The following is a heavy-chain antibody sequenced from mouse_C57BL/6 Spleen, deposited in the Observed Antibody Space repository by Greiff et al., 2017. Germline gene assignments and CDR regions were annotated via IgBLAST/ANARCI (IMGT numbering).Heavy chain of an antibody. D-gene: IGHD1-1*02. J-gene: IGHJ3*01. CDR1: GYTFTSYW. Sequence: QVQLQQPGAELVRPGSSVKLSCKASGYTFTSYWMHWVKQGPIQGLEWIGNIDPSDSEPHYNQKFKDKATLPVDKSSSTAYMQLSSLTSEDSAVYYCARDFYGGFAYWGQGTLVTVSA. CDR3: ARDFYGGFAY. CDR2: IDPSDSEP. V-gene: IGHV1-52*01.